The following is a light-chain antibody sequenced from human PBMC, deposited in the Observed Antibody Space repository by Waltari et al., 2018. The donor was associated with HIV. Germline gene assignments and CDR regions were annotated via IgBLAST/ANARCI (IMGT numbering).Light chain of an antibody. Sequence: QTVVTQEPSFSVSPGGTVTLTFGLNSGSVSTPSFPRWYQQTPGQAPRPLIYSTNIRSSGVPERFSGSILGNKAALTITGAQADDESDYYCLVHMGHGAWVFGGGTKLTVL. CDR2: STN. CDR1: SGSVSTPSF. J-gene: IGLJ3*02. CDR3: LVHMGHGAWV. V-gene: IGLV8-61*01.